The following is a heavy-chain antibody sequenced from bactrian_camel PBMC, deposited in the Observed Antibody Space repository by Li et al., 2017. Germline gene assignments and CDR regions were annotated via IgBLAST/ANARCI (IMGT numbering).Heavy chain of an antibody. CDR1: TNIFLLCG. Sequence: QVQLVESGGGSVQAGGSLKLSCVASTNIFLLCGMAWYRQAPGKERELVSIKHSDGTANYTDSVKGRFTISQDNAKKTLYLQLNSLKTEDTAMYYCAKDGEKVVLVTATPERYFAYWGQGTQVTVS. CDR2: KHSDGTA. V-gene: IGHV3S53*01. D-gene: IGHD2*01. J-gene: IGHJ6*01. CDR3: AKDGEKVVLVTATPERYFAY.